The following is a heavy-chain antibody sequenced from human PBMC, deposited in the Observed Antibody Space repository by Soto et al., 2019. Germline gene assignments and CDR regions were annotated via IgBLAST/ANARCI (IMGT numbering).Heavy chain of an antibody. CDR1: GFTFSDYY. Sequence: GGSLRLSCAASGFTFSDYYMSWIRQAPGKGLEWVSYVSSSGSTIYYADSVKGRFTISRDNAKNSLYLQMNSLRAEDTAVYYCARVRGYSGYDRYYYYYYYMDVWGKGTTVTVSS. CDR3: ARVRGYSGYDRYYYYYYYMDV. J-gene: IGHJ6*03. V-gene: IGHV3-11*01. D-gene: IGHD5-12*01. CDR2: VSSSGSTI.